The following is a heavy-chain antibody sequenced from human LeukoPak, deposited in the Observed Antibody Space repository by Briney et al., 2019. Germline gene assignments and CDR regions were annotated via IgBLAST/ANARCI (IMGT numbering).Heavy chain of an antibody. CDR2: ISYDGSNK. CDR3: AREKLERPYFDY. Sequence: PGGSLRLSCAASGLTFSSYAMHWVRQAPGKGLEWVAVISYDGSNKYYADSVKGRFTISRDNSKNTLYLQMNSLRAEDTAVYYCAREKLERPYFDYWGQGTLVTVSS. D-gene: IGHD1-1*01. V-gene: IGHV3-30*04. J-gene: IGHJ4*02. CDR1: GLTFSSYA.